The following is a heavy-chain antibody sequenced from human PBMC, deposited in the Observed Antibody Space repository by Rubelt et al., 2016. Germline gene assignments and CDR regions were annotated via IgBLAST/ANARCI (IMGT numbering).Heavy chain of an antibody. J-gene: IGHJ4*02. Sequence: QVQLVQSGAEVKKPGASVKVSCKASGYTFTSYGISWVRQAPGQGLEWMGWISAYNGNTNYAQKLQGRATMTTGTSTSTAYMELRSLRSDDTAVYYCARDLPPFRRYNWNFPLDYWGQGTLVTVSS. CDR2: ISAYNGNT. V-gene: IGHV1-18*01. CDR3: ARDLPPFRRYNWNFPLDY. D-gene: IGHD1-7*01. CDR1: GYTFTSYG.